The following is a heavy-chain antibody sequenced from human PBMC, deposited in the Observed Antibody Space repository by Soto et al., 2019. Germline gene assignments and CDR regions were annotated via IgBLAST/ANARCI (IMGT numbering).Heavy chain of an antibody. D-gene: IGHD4-17*01. CDR2: ISSSSSTI. CDR3: ARGPYGGNAF. Sequence: EVQLVESGGGLVQPGVSLRLSCAASGFAFSSYSMNWVRQAPGKGLEWLSYISSSSSTIYYADSVKGRFTISRDNAKNSLDLQMDSLRDDDTGVVFCARGPYGGNAFWGQGTLVTVSS. CDR1: GFAFSSYS. J-gene: IGHJ4*02. V-gene: IGHV3-48*02.